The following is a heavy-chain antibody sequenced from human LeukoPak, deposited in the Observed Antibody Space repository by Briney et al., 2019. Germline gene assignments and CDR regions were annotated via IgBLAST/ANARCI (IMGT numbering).Heavy chain of an antibody. CDR1: GYTFTSYG. V-gene: IGHV1-18*01. D-gene: IGHD3-22*01. J-gene: IGHJ4*02. CDR3: VRDDNYYDSSGPKPSFDY. CDR2: ISGYNGNT. Sequence: EASVKVSCKASGYTFTSYGISWVRQAPGQGLEWRGWISGYNGNTNYAQKLQGRVTMTTDTSTSTAYMELRSLRSDDTAVYYCVRDDNYYDSSGPKPSFDYWGQGTLVTVSS.